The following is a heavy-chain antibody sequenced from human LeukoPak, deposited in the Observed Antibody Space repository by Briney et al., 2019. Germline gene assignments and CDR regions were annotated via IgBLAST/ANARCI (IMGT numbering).Heavy chain of an antibody. V-gene: IGHV4-61*02. Sequence: PSETLSLTCTVSGGSISSGSYYWSWIRQPAGKGLEWIGRIYTSGSTNYNPSLKSRVTISVDTSKNQFSLKLSSVTAADTAVYYCARGRRYFDWLLMGNWFDPWGQGTLVTVSS. CDR3: ARGRRYFDWLLMGNWFDP. CDR1: GGSISSGSYY. D-gene: IGHD3-9*01. J-gene: IGHJ5*02. CDR2: IYTSGST.